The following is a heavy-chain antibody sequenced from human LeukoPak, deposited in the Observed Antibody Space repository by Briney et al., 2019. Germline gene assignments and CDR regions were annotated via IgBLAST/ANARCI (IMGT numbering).Heavy chain of an antibody. V-gene: IGHV3-23*01. J-gene: IGHJ1*01. CDR1: GFTFSYFA. Sequence: GGSLRLSCAGSGFTFSYFAMSWVRQAPGKGLEWVSNIDGSGRRTYYTDSVKGRFTISRDESKNTVYLQMNSLRAEDTALYYCAKAYYRPGPEYLQHWGQGTLVTVSS. CDR2: IDGSGRRT. CDR3: AKAYYRPGPEYLQH. D-gene: IGHD2-21*01.